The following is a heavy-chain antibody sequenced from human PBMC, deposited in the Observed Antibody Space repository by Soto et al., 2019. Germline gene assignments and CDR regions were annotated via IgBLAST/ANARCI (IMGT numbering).Heavy chain of an antibody. Sequence: QPGGSLRLSCAASGFTFSSYSMNWVRQAPGKGLEWVSYIGSSSSTIYYADSVKGRFTISRDNAKNSLYLQMNSLRAEDTAVYYCARDYSSYGPFDYWGQGTLVTVAS. V-gene: IGHV3-48*01. D-gene: IGHD5-18*01. J-gene: IGHJ4*02. CDR3: ARDYSSYGPFDY. CDR1: GFTFSSYS. CDR2: IGSSSSTI.